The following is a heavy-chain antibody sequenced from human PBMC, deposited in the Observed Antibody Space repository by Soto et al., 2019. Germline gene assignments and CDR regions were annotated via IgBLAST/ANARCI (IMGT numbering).Heavy chain of an antibody. Sequence: GGSLRLSCVGSGFTFSKFWMDWLRQTPGKGLEWVANIKQDGSQKFDVDSVRGRFTISRDNAKNSLYLQMNSLRAEDTAVYYCARSSGQGEARPAPYDAFDIWGQRTMVTVSS. CDR1: GFTFSKFW. CDR3: ARSSGQGEARPAPYDAFDI. J-gene: IGHJ3*02. D-gene: IGHD6-6*01. V-gene: IGHV3-7*01. CDR2: IKQDGSQK.